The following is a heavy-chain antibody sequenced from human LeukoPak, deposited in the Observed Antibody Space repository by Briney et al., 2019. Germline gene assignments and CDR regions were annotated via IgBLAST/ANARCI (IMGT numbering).Heavy chain of an antibody. CDR3: ARDLMTTPTWDFDY. J-gene: IGHJ4*02. CDR1: EYTFTGYY. Sequence: ASVKVSCKGSEYTFTGYYMHWVRQAPGQGLEWMGWINPNSGTTNYAQKFQGSVTVTSDTSIRTAYMELSRLESDDTAVYYCARDLMTTPTWDFDYWGQGTLVTAAS. D-gene: IGHD3-16*01. V-gene: IGHV1-2*02. CDR2: INPNSGTT.